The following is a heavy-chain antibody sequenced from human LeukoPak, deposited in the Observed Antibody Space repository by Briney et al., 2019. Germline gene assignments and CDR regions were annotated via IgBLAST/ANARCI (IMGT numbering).Heavy chain of an antibody. J-gene: IGHJ4*02. CDR1: GFTFSSYA. D-gene: IGHD3-22*01. V-gene: IGHV3-23*01. CDR2: ISGSGGST. Sequence: GGSLRLSCAVSGFTFSSYAMSWVRQAPGKGLEWVSAISGSGGSTYYADFVKGRFTISRDNSKNTLYLQMNSLRAEDTAVYYCAKPVESTYYYDSSGYYPDYWGQGTLVTVSS. CDR3: AKPVESTYYYDSSGYYPDY.